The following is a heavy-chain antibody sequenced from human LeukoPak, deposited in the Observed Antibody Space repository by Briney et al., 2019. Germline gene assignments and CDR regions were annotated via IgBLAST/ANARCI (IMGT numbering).Heavy chain of an antibody. J-gene: IGHJ5*02. CDR1: GYTFTSYD. D-gene: IGHD2-2*01. CDR3: ASVPAAYMGGFDP. V-gene: IGHV1-8*03. Sequence: GASVKVSCKASGYTFTSYDINWVRQATGQGLEWMGWMNPNSGNAGYAQKFQGRVTITRNTSISTAYMELSSLRSEDTAVYYCASVPAAYMGGFDPWGQGTLVTVSS. CDR2: MNPNSGNA.